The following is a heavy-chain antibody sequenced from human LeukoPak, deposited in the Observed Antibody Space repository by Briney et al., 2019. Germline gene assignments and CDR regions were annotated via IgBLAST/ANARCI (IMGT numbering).Heavy chain of an antibody. D-gene: IGHD3-22*01. CDR3: AKDRYYDSSGFTDTRFDP. V-gene: IGHV3-23*01. J-gene: IGHJ5*02. CDR1: GFTFSSYA. Sequence: GGSLRLSCAASGFTFSSYAMSWVRQAPGKGLEWVSAISGSGGSTYYADSVKGRFTISRDNSKNTLYLQMNSLRAEDTAVYYCAKDRYYDSSGFTDTRFDPWGQGTLVTVSS. CDR2: ISGSGGST.